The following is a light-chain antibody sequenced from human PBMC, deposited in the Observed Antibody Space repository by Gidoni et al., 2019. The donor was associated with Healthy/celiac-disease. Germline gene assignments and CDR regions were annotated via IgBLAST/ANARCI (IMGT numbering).Light chain of an antibody. CDR3: QQYDNLPFT. CDR1: QDSSNY. J-gene: IGKJ3*01. CDR2: DAS. Sequence: DIQMTQSPSSLSASVGDRVTITCQASQDSSNYLNWYQQKPGKAPKLLIYDASNLETGVPSRFSGSGSGTDFTVTISSLHPEDIATYYCQQYDNLPFTFGPGTKVDIK. V-gene: IGKV1-33*01.